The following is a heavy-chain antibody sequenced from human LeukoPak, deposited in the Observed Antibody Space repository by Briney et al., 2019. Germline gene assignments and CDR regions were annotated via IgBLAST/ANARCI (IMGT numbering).Heavy chain of an antibody. CDR3: ARGDYYDSSGYPYYFDY. CDR1: GFTFSSYS. V-gene: IGHV3-21*01. J-gene: IGHJ4*02. CDR2: ISSSSSYI. D-gene: IGHD3-22*01. Sequence: GGSPRLSCAASGFTFSSYSMNWVRQAPGKGLEWVSSISSSSSYIYYADSVKGRFTISRDNAKNSLYLQMNSLRAEDTAVYYCARGDYYDSSGYPYYFDYWGQGTLVTVSS.